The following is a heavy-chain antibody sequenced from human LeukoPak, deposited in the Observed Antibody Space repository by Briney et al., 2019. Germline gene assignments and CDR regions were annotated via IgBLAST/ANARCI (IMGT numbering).Heavy chain of an antibody. J-gene: IGHJ1*01. Sequence: GGSLRLSCAASGFTFSNYGMHWVRQAPGKGLEWVAFIRNDDGSNKYYADSVKGRFTISRDNSKNTVHLQMDSLRVEDTAVYYCAKDEAQYFQHWGQGTLVTVSA. CDR2: IRNDDGSNK. CDR1: GFTFSNYG. CDR3: AKDEAQYFQH. V-gene: IGHV3-30*02.